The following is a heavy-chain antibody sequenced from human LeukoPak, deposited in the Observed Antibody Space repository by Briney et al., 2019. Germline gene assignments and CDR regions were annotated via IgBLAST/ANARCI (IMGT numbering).Heavy chain of an antibody. V-gene: IGHV3-30*04. J-gene: IGHJ3*02. D-gene: IGHD2-21*01. Sequence: GGSLRLSCEASGFTFISYAMYWVRQAPGKGLEWVAVISYDGNNKYYADSVKGRFTISIDNSKNTLYLQMNSLRAEDTAVYYCASEWGLRSGMNAFDIWGQGTMVTVSS. CDR2: ISYDGNNK. CDR3: ASEWGLRSGMNAFDI. CDR1: GFTFISYA.